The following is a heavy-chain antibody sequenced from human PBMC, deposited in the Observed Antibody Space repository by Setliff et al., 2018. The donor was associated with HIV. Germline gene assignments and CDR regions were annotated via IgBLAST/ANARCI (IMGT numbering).Heavy chain of an antibody. CDR2: SLYSGTT. V-gene: IGHV4-59*11. CDR3: ARGRTGHDY. CDR1: RDSLSGHF. Sequence: LSLTCSVSRDSLSGHFWSWSRQPPGKGLEWIGSSLYSGTTDYNPSLRSRLSISIDTSKAQFSLNLSSVPAADRAVYYCARGRTGHDYRGQGRLVTVSS. J-gene: IGHJ4*02.